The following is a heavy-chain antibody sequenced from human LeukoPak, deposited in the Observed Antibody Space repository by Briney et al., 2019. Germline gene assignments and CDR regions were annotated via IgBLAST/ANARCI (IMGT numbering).Heavy chain of an antibody. CDR3: ARHDPDYATDY. J-gene: IGHJ4*02. D-gene: IGHD3-16*01. CDR2: IYYSEST. CDR1: GGSISSYY. Sequence: SETLSLTCTVSGGSISSYYWSWIRQPPGKGLEWIGYIYYSESTNYNPSLKSRVTISVDTSKNQFSLKLSSVTAADTAVYYCARHDPDYATDYWGQGTLVTVSS. V-gene: IGHV4-59*08.